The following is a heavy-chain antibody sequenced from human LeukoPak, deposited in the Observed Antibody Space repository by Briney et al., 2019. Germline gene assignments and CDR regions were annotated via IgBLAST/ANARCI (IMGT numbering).Heavy chain of an antibody. J-gene: IGHJ4*02. Sequence: GGSLRLSCTASEFTFSDYAMHWVRQAPGKGLEWVAVISYDGSNKYYADSVKGRFTISRDNSKNTLYLQMSSLRAEDTAVYYCASNYFDSSGYYWGFDYWGQGTLVTVSS. D-gene: IGHD3-22*01. V-gene: IGHV3-30-3*01. CDR3: ASNYFDSSGYYWGFDY. CDR2: ISYDGSNK. CDR1: EFTFSDYA.